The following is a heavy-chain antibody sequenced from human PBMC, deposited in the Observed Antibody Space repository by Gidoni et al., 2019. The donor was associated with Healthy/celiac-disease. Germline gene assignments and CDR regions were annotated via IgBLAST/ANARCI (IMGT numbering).Heavy chain of an antibody. CDR1: GYTFTGYY. V-gene: IGHV1-2*02. Sequence: VKVSCKAPGYTFTGYYMPWVRQAPGQGLGWMGWINPNSGGTNYAQKFQGRVTMTRDTSISTAYMELSRLRSDDTAVYYCARDTICGVVSRLNWFDPWGQGTLVTVSS. J-gene: IGHJ5*02. CDR2: INPNSGGT. D-gene: IGHD3-3*01. CDR3: ARDTICGVVSRLNWFDP.